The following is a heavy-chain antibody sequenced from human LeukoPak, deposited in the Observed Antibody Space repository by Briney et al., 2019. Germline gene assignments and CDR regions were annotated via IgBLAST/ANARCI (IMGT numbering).Heavy chain of an antibody. V-gene: IGHV3-7*01. CDR3: ARDTGGDY. Sequence: TGGSLRLSCAASGFTFSNYWMSWVRQAPGKGLEWVANIKQDGSEKYYVDSVKGRFTISRDNAKNSLYLQMNSLRVEGTAVYYCARDTGGDYWGQGTLVTVSS. D-gene: IGHD3-10*01. J-gene: IGHJ4*02. CDR1: GFTFSNYW. CDR2: IKQDGSEK.